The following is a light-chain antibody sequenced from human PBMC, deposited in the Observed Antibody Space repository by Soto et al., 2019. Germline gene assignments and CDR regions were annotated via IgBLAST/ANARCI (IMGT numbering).Light chain of an antibody. CDR3: QQYGSSPRA. V-gene: IGKV2-28*01. J-gene: IGKJ1*01. CDR1: ESLLHRNGNTL. CDR2: LVS. Sequence: DIVLTQSPLSLTVTPGESASISCTSSESLLHRNGNTLLDWYLQKPGQSPQLLIYLVSRRAPGVPDRFSGGGSGSDFTLTISRLEPEDFAVYYCQQYGSSPRAFGQGTKVEIK.